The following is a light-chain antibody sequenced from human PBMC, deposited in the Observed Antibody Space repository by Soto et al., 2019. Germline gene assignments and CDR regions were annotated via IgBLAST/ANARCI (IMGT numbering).Light chain of an antibody. Sequence: AIRMTQSPFSLFASIGDRVTITCWASQGISSYLAWYHQKPPKAPQVFIYYACTWEGGVPSRFSGSGSGTDYTLTISSLQPEDFATYRCQQCYTAPHTFGGGTKVEIK. CDR1: QGISSY. CDR2: YAC. J-gene: IGKJ4*01. V-gene: IGKV1D-43*01. CDR3: QQCYTAPHT.